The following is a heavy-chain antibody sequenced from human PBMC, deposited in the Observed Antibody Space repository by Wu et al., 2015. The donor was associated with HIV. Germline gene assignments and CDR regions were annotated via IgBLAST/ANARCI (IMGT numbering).Heavy chain of an antibody. CDR2: INPSGGAT. CDR1: GYTFTNYY. CDR3: ARVRFGEYTVDY. Sequence: QVQLVQSGAEVTKPGASVKVSCGTSGYTFTNYYIHWVRQAPGHGLKWMAWINPSGGATIYAETFEGRVTITTDTSISTAYMELSRLRSDDTAVYYCARVRFGEYTVDYWGQGTLVTVSS. V-gene: IGHV1-2*02. J-gene: IGHJ4*02. D-gene: IGHD3-10*01.